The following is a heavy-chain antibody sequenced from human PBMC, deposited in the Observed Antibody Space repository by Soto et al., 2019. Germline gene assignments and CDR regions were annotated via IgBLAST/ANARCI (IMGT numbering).Heavy chain of an antibody. CDR2: IKHSGST. Sequence: QVQLQQSGAGLLKPSETLSLTCAVYGGSFSGYYWSWIRQPPGKGLEWIGEIKHSGSTNYNPSLKSQVTKSVDTTNNHFSLKLSSVTAAGRGVDYCALGRYDFCSGYYLRAFDIWGQGTMVTVSS. V-gene: IGHV4-34*01. CDR1: GGSFSGYY. D-gene: IGHD3-3*01. CDR3: ALGRYDFCSGYYLRAFDI. J-gene: IGHJ3*02.